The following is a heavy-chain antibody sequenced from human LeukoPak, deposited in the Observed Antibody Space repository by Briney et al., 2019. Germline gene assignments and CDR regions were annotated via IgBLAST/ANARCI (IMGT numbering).Heavy chain of an antibody. Sequence: GGTLRLSCAASGFTFSSYGMSWVRQAPGKGLVWVSRINSDGSSTSYADSVKGRFTISRDNAKNSLYLQMNSLRAEDMAVYYCARSMIAAAGTGAFDIWGQGTMVTVSS. CDR1: GFTFSSYG. CDR2: INSDGSST. D-gene: IGHD6-13*01. J-gene: IGHJ3*02. CDR3: ARSMIAAAGTGAFDI. V-gene: IGHV3-74*01.